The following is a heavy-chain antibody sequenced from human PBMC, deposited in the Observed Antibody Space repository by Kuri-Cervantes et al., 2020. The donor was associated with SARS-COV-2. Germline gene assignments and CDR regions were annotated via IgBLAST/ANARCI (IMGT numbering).Heavy chain of an antibody. V-gene: IGHV4-39*01. Sequence: SETLSLTCTVSGGSISNGSFYWGWIRQPPGRGLEWIGNIYYSGSAYYYPSLESRATISLGTSNNQFSLKLSSVTAADTAVYYCARPDSSGYYFDYWGQGTLVTVSS. CDR2: IYYSGSA. CDR3: ARPDSSGYYFDY. J-gene: IGHJ4*02. D-gene: IGHD3-22*01. CDR1: GGSISNGSFY.